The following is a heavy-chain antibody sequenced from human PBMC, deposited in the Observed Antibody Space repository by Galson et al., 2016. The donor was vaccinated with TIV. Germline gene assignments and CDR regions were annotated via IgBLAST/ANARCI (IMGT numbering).Heavy chain of an antibody. D-gene: IGHD3-16*01. J-gene: IGHJ5*02. CDR3: ARGLRNIMNRGQGDWFDP. V-gene: IGHV4-30-2*01. CDR1: GDSISSGGYS. CDR2: IYFGGDT. Sequence: TLSLTCGVSGDSISSGGYSWNWIRQPPGKGLEWIGYIYFGGDTYSNPSLESRVTMSLDTSKNQFSLKLSSVTAADTAIYYCARGLRNIMNRGQGDWFDPWGQGTLVTVSS.